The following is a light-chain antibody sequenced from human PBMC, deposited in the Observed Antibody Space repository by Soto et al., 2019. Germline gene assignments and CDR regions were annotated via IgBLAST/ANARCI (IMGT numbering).Light chain of an antibody. CDR3: HKYNNWPQRT. CDR2: GAS. V-gene: IGKV3-15*01. CDR1: QSVSSN. J-gene: IGKJ1*01. Sequence: EIVMTQSPATLSVSPGERAALSCRASQSVSSNLAWYQQKPGQAPRLLIYGASTRATGIPARFSGSGSGTDFTLTISSLQSEDFAVYYCHKYNNWPQRTFGQGTKVDIK.